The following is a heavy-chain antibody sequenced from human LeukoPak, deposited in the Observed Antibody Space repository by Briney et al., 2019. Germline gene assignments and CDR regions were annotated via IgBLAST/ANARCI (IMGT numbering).Heavy chain of an antibody. CDR2: IKQDGSEK. CDR1: GFTFSSYW. J-gene: IGHJ4*02. V-gene: IGHV3-7*01. Sequence: PGGSVRLSCAASGFTFSSYWMSWVRQAPGKGLEWVANIKQDGSEKYYVDSVKGRFTISRDNAKNSLYLQMNSLRAEDTAVYYCAREVIGSNVPPPEGFDYLGQGTLVTDSS. CDR3: AREVIGSNVPPPEGFDY. D-gene: IGHD2-21*01.